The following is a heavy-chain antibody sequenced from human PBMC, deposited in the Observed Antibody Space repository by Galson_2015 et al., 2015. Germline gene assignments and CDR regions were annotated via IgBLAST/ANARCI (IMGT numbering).Heavy chain of an antibody. J-gene: IGHJ6*02. D-gene: IGHD6-13*01. Sequence: SLRLSCAASGFTFSSYWMSWVRQAPGKGLEWVANIKQDGSEKYYVDSVKGRFTISRDNAKNSLYLQMNSLRAEDTAVYYCIRQLVSSSYGMDAWGQGTTVTVSS. CDR2: IKQDGSEK. CDR1: GFTFSSYW. CDR3: IRQLVSSSYGMDA. V-gene: IGHV3-7*05.